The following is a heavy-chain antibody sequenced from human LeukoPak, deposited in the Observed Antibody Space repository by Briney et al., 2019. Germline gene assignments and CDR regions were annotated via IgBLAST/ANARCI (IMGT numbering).Heavy chain of an antibody. CDR2: INPNSGGT. J-gene: IGHJ4*02. CDR1: GYTFTDYY. D-gene: IGHD3-10*01. V-gene: IGHV1-2*02. Sequence: ASVKVSCKASGYTFTDYYVHWVRQAPGQGLEWKGWINPNSGGTNYAQKFQGRVTMTRDTSISTAYMELSRLRSDDTAMYYCARDAITRGIIDYWGQGTLVTVSS. CDR3: ARDAITRGIIDY.